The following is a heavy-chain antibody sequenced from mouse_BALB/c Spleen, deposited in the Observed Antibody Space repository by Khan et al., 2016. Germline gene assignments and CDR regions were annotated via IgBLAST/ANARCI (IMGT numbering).Heavy chain of an antibody. J-gene: IGHJ4*01. V-gene: IGHV9-3*02. CDR3: ARDCYAYFAMDY. Sequence: QIQLVQSGPELKKPGETVKISCKASGYTFTNYGMNWVKQAPGKGLKWMGWINTNTGEPTYAEEFKGRFAFSLETSARTAYLQINNLKNEDTATXVCARDCYAYFAMDYWGQGTSVTVSS. CDR1: GYTFTNYG. D-gene: IGHD2-3*01. CDR2: INTNTGEP.